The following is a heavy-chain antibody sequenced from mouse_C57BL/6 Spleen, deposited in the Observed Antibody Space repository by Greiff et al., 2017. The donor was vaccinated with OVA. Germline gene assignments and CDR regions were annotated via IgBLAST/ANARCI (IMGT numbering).Heavy chain of an antibody. Sequence: EVMLVESGGGLVKPGGSLKLSCAASGFTFSDYGMHWVRQAPETGLEWVAYISSGSSTIYYADTVKGRFTISRDNAKNTLFLQMTSLRSEDTAMYYCAREGYSYYFDYWGQGTTLTVSS. CDR3: AREGYSYYFDY. CDR2: ISSGSSTI. V-gene: IGHV5-17*01. D-gene: IGHD3-1*01. CDR1: GFTFSDYG. J-gene: IGHJ2*01.